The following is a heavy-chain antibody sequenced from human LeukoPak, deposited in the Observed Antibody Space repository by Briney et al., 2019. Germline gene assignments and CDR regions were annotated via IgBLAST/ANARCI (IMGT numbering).Heavy chain of an antibody. J-gene: IGHJ5*02. D-gene: IGHD3-10*01. CDR1: GGSISSYY. V-gene: IGHV4-4*07. CDR2: IYTSGST. Sequence: SETLSLTCTVSGGSISSYYWSWIRQPAGKGLEWTGRIYTSGSTNYNPSLKSRVTMSVDTSKNQFSLKLSSVTAADTAVYYCARDRILWFGEQFDPWGQGTLVTVSS. CDR3: ARDRILWFGEQFDP.